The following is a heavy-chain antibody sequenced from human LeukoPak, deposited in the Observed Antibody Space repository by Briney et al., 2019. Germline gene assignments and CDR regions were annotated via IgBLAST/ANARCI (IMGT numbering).Heavy chain of an antibody. V-gene: IGHV3-30-3*01. Sequence: GGSLRLSCAASGFTFSGYAMHWVRQAPGKGLEWVAVISYDGSNKYYADSVKGRFTISRDNSKNTLYLQMNNLRAEDTAVYYCARDLRDTSSFWGQGTLVTVSS. J-gene: IGHJ4*02. CDR3: ARDLRDTSSF. CDR2: ISYDGSNK. CDR1: GFTFSGYA. D-gene: IGHD5-18*01.